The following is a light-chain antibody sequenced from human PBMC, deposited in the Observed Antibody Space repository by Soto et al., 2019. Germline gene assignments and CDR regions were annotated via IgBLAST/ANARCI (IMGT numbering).Light chain of an antibody. Sequence: QSVLTQPPSASGSLGQSVTISCTGTASDVGVYNYVSWYQQHPGKAPKLMIYEVTKRPSGVPDRFSGSKSGNTASLTVSGLQAEDEADYYCGSYAGSSTLYVFGTGTKVTVL. CDR1: ASDVGVYNY. CDR2: EVT. J-gene: IGLJ1*01. CDR3: GSYAGSSTLYV. V-gene: IGLV2-8*01.